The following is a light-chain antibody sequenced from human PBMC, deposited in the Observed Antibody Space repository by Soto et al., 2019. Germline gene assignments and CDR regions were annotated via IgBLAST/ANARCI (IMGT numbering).Light chain of an antibody. CDR3: MQGTHWPPYT. V-gene: IGKV2-30*01. CDR2: QVS. J-gene: IGKJ2*01. CDR1: QSLAYIDGNTY. Sequence: DVVMTQSPLSLPVTLGQPASISCRSSQSLAYIDGNTYLNWFHQRPGQSPRRLIYQVSNRDSGVPDRFSGGGSGTDFTLKTSRVEADDVGVYYSMQGTHWPPYTFGQGTKLEIK.